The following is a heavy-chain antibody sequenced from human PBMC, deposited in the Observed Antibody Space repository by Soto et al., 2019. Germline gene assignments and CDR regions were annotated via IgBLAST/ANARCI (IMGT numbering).Heavy chain of an antibody. CDR1: GFTFSSYG. Sequence: PGGSLRLSCAASGFTFSSYGMHWVRQAPGRWLEWVAVIWYDGSNKYYADSVKGRFTISRDNSKNTLYLQMNSLRAEDTAVYYCARDYRTSVWFGDYYGMDVWGQGXTVTVYS. J-gene: IGHJ6*02. CDR2: IWYDGSNK. D-gene: IGHD3-10*01. CDR3: ARDYRTSVWFGDYYGMDV. V-gene: IGHV3-33*01.